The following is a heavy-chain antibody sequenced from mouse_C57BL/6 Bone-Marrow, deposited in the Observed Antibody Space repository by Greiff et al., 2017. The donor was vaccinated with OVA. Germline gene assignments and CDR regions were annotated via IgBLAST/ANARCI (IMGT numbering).Heavy chain of an antibody. Sequence: EVKLMESGGGLVKPGGSLKLSFAASGFTFSDYGMHWVRQAPEKGLEWVAYISSGSSTIYYADTVKGRFTISRDNAKNTLFLQMTSLRSEDTAMYYCARPHYYGSSWFAYWGQGTLVTVSA. D-gene: IGHD1-1*01. CDR1: GFTFSDYG. J-gene: IGHJ3*01. V-gene: IGHV5-17*01. CDR3: ARPHYYGSSWFAY. CDR2: ISSGSSTI.